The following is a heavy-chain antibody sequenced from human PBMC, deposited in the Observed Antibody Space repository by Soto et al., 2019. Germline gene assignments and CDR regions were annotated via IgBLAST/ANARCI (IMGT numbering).Heavy chain of an antibody. CDR1: GFTVSSNY. J-gene: IGHJ1*01. CDR2: IYSGGST. Sequence: VQLVESGGGLVQPGGSLRLSCAASGFTVSSNYMSWVRQAPGKGLEWVSVIYSGGSTYYADSVKGRFTISRDNSKNTLYLQMNSLRAEDTAVYYCARDRRTSGSYSAEYFQHWGQGTLVTVSS. CDR3: ARDRRTSGSYSAEYFQH. V-gene: IGHV3-66*01. D-gene: IGHD1-26*01.